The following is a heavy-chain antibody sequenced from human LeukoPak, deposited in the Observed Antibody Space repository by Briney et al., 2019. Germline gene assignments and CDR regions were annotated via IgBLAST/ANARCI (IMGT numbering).Heavy chain of an antibody. CDR3: ARDRSRQNWNYYGY. Sequence: VASVKVSCKASGYTFTDYSLHWVRQAPGHGLEWMGWFNSDSGGTNYAQKFQGRVTMTRDTSISTAYMELSRLRSDDAAVYYCARDRSRQNWNYYGYWGQGTLVTVSS. J-gene: IGHJ4*02. CDR1: GYTFTDYS. D-gene: IGHD1-1*01. CDR2: FNSDSGGT. V-gene: IGHV1-2*02.